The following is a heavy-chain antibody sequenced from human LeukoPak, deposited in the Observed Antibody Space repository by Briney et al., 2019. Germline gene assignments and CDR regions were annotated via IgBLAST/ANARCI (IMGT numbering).Heavy chain of an antibody. CDR1: GFTFTTYW. Sequence: GGSLRLSCEASGFTFTTYWMHWVRQAPGKGLVWVSRTNSDGSSTVYADSVKGRFTISRDNAKNTLYLQMNSLRAEDTAVCYCARDLLYDSSGYYAFDSWGQGTLVTVSS. CDR3: ARDLLYDSSGYYAFDS. V-gene: IGHV3-74*01. D-gene: IGHD3-22*01. CDR2: TNSDGSST. J-gene: IGHJ4*02.